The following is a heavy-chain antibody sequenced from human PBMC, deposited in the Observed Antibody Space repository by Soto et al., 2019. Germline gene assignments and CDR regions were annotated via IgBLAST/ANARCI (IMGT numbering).Heavy chain of an antibody. J-gene: IGHJ5*02. CDR1: GASTSSGGYC. Sequence: SQTLSLTCPLAGASTSSGGYCCTWIRQHPEKGLEWISYFYHGETTHYNPSLRSRVASSLDTSKNPFSLPLTSATAADTAGYSCARAWTTVVIPGWLDVWGRGILVTVSS. V-gene: IGHV4-31*03. CDR2: FYHGETT. D-gene: IGHD2-21*01. CDR3: ARAWTTVVIPGWLDV.